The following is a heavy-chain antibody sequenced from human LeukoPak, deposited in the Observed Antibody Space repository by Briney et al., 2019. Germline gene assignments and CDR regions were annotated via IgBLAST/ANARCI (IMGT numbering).Heavy chain of an antibody. CDR3: AKAVYCSGNTCYLGSFDY. CDR2: ISGGGVST. V-gene: IGHV3-23*01. Sequence: GGSLRLSCAASGFTFSSYAMNWVRQAPGKGLQWVSTISGGGVSTYYADSVKGRFTISRDNSKNTLYLQMNSLRADDTAVYYCAKAVYCSGNTCYLGSFDYWGQGTLVTVPS. J-gene: IGHJ4*02. D-gene: IGHD2-2*01. CDR1: GFTFSSYA.